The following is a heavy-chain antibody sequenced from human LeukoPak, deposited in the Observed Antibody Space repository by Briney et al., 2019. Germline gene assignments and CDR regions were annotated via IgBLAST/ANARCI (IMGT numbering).Heavy chain of an antibody. CDR1: GFTFSTYD. Sequence: SGGSLRLSCAASGFTFSTYDMHWVRQAPGKGLEWVAVISYDGSNKYYADSVKGRFTISRDNSKNTLYLQMNSLRAEDTAVYYCAKDIAAAGSGNDYWGQGTLVTVSS. J-gene: IGHJ4*02. CDR2: ISYDGSNK. CDR3: AKDIAAAGSGNDY. V-gene: IGHV3-30*18. D-gene: IGHD6-13*01.